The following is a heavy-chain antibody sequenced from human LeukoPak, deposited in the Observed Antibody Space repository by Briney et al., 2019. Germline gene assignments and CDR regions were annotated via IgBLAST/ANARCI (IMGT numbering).Heavy chain of an antibody. CDR3: TRSPDIDILTGYSRYYFDY. CDR1: GYTFTTYW. D-gene: IGHD3-9*01. J-gene: IGHJ4*02. CDR2: IYPSDSAT. V-gene: IGHV5-51*01. Sequence: GESLKISCKGSGYTFTTYWIGWVRQMPGKGLEWMAIIYPSDSATIYSPSFQGQVTISADKSISTAYLQWSSLKASDTAMYYCTRSPDIDILTGYSRYYFDYWGQGTLVTVSS.